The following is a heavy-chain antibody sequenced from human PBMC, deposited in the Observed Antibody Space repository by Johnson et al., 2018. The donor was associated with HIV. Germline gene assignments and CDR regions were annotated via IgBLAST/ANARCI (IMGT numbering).Heavy chain of an antibody. D-gene: IGHD6-13*01. CDR1: GFTVSSNY. V-gene: IGHV3-66*01. Sequence: VQLVESGGGLVQPGGSLRLSCAASGFTVSSNYMSWVRQAPGKGLEWVSVIYSGGSTYYADSVKGRFTISRDNSKNTLYLQMNSLRAEDTALYYCAKDQYSSSWYVADAFDIWGQGTMVTVSS. J-gene: IGHJ3*02. CDR3: AKDQYSSSWYVADAFDI. CDR2: IYSGGST.